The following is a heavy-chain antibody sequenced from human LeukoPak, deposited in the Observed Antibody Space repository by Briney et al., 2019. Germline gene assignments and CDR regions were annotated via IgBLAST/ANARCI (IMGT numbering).Heavy chain of an antibody. CDR3: ARENPVDTAIDY. V-gene: IGHV4-59*01. D-gene: IGHD5-18*01. CDR1: GGSISSYY. CDR2: IYYSGST. J-gene: IGHJ4*02. Sequence: SETLSLTCTVSGGSISSYYWSWIRQPPGKGLEWIGYIYYSGSTNYNPYLKSRVTISVDTSTNQFSLKLSSVPPADTAVYYCARENPVDTAIDYWGQGPLVTVSS.